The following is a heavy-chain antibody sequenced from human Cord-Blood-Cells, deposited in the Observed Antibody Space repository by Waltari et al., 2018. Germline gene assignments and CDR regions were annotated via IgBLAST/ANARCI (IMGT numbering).Heavy chain of an antibody. Sequence: EVQLLESGGGLVQPGGSLRLSCAASGFTFSSYAMSWVRQAPGRGLEWFPVIRGSGCSTYYADSVKGRFTISRDNSKNTLYLQMNSLRAEDTAVYYCAKDIMSVYQLLFFDYWGQGTLVTVSS. V-gene: IGHV3-23*01. CDR1: GFTFSSYA. J-gene: IGHJ4*02. CDR2: IRGSGCST. CDR3: AKDIMSVYQLLFFDY. D-gene: IGHD2-2*01.